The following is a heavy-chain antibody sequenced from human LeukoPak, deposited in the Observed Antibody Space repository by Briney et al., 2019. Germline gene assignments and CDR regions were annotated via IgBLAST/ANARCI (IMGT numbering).Heavy chain of an antibody. J-gene: IGHJ4*02. Sequence: SETLSLTCAVYGGSFSGYYWSWIRQPPGKGLEWIGEINRSGSTNYNPSLKSRVTISVDTSKNQFSLKLSSVTAADTAVYYCASPHPYYYDSSGYDYWGQGTLVTVSS. D-gene: IGHD3-22*01. CDR3: ASPHPYYYDSSGYDY. CDR2: INRSGST. V-gene: IGHV4-34*01. CDR1: GGSFSGYY.